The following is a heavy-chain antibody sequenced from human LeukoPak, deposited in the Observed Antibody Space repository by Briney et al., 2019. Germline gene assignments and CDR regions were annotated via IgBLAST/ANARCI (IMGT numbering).Heavy chain of an antibody. CDR2: IIPIFGTA. CDR3: ATTGIAAAGTSDGFDY. J-gene: IGHJ4*02. CDR1: GGTFSSYA. V-gene: IGHV1-69*05. Sequence: GASVKVSCKASGGTFSSYAISWVRQAPGQGLEWMGRIIPIFGTANYAQKFQGRVTITTDESTSTAYMELSSLRSEDTAVHYCATTGIAAAGTSDGFDYWGQGTLVTVPS. D-gene: IGHD6-13*01.